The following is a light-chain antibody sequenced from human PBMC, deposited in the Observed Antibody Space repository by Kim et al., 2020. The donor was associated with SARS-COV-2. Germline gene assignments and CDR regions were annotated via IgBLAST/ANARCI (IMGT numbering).Light chain of an antibody. J-gene: IGLJ2*01. V-gene: IGLV2-8*01. CDR2: EVS. Sequence: SVTISCTGTSSDVGGYNYVSWYQQHPGKAPKLMIYEVSKWPSGVPDRFSGSKSGNTASLTVSGLQAEDEADYYCSSYAGSNNLGVFGGGTQLTVL. CDR1: SSDVGGYNY. CDR3: SSYAGSNNLGV.